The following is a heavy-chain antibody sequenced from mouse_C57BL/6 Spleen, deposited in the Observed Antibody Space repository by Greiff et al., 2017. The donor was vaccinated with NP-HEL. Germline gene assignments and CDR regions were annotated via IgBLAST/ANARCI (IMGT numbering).Heavy chain of an antibody. Sequence: QVQLKQPGAELVRPGSSVKLSCKASGYTFTSYWMHWVKQRPIQGLEWIGNIDPSDSETHYNQKFKDKATLTVDKSSSTVYMQLSSLTSEDSAVYYCARGDYGSERYFDVWGTGTTVTVSS. CDR1: GYTFTSYW. D-gene: IGHD1-1*01. CDR2: IDPSDSET. J-gene: IGHJ1*03. V-gene: IGHV1-52*01. CDR3: ARGDYGSERYFDV.